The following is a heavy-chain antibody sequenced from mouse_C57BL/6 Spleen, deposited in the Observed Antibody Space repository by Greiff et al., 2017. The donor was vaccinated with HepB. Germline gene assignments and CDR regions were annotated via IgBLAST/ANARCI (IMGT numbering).Heavy chain of an antibody. D-gene: IGHD1-1*01. CDR3: ARSALTTVVAPNAMDY. V-gene: IGHV1-82*01. J-gene: IGHJ4*01. CDR1: GYAFSSSW. Sequence: QVQLQQSGPELVKPGASVKISCKASGYAFSSSWMNWVKQRPGKGLEWIGRIYPGDGDTNYNGKFKGKATLTADKSSSTAYMQLSSLTSEDSAVYFCARSALTTVVAPNAMDYWGQGTSVTVSS. CDR2: IYPGDGDT.